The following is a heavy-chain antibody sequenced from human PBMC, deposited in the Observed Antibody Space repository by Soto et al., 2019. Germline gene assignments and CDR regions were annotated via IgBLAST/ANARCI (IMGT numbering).Heavy chain of an antibody. J-gene: IGHJ6*02. CDR2: ISYDGSNK. V-gene: IGHV3-30*18. CDR1: GFTFSSYG. CDR3: AKYVYCSGGSCYGEGMDV. D-gene: IGHD2-15*01. Sequence: QVQLVESGGGVVQPGRSLRLSCAASGFTFSSYGMHWVRQAPGKGLEWVAVISYDGSNKYYADSVKGRFTISRDNSKNTLYPQMNSLRAEDTALYYCAKYVYCSGGSCYGEGMDVWGQGTTVTVSS.